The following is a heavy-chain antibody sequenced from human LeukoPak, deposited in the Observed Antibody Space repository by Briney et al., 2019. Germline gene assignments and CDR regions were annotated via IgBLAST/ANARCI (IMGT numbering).Heavy chain of an antibody. CDR3: ARHRSGWLQSSFDY. J-gene: IGHJ4*02. CDR1: GFPFSSYSMN. V-gene: IGHV4-39*01. D-gene: IGHD5-24*01. CDR2: IYYSGSS. Sequence: PGGSLRLFCAASGFPFSSYSMNWVRQPPGKGLEWIGSIYYSGSSFDNPALKSRVTISVDTSKNQFSLKLSSVTAADTAVYYCARHRSGWLQSSFDYWGQGTLVTVSS.